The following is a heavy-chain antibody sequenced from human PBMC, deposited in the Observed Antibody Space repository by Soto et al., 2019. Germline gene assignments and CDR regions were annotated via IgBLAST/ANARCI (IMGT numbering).Heavy chain of an antibody. CDR3: ARVRKDYYDSSGYYLVFDY. J-gene: IGHJ4*02. D-gene: IGHD3-22*01. V-gene: IGHV1-3*01. Sequence: ASVKVSCKASGYTFTSYAMHWVRQAPGQRLEWMGWINAGNGNTKYSQKFQGRVTITRDTSASTAYMELSSLGSEDTAVYYCARVRKDYYDSSGYYLVFDYWGQGTLVTVSS. CDR1: GYTFTSYA. CDR2: INAGNGNT.